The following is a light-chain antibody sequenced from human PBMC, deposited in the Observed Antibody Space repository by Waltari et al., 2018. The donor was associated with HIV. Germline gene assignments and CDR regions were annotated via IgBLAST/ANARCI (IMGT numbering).Light chain of an antibody. Sequence: DIAMTQSPLSLPVTPGEPASISCRSSQSLLHSNGYNYLDWYLQKPGQSPQLLIYLGSNRASGVSDRFSGSGSGTDFTLKISRVESDDVGLYYCMLALQTPLTFGGGTKVEIK. V-gene: IGKV2-28*01. CDR2: LGS. CDR3: MLALQTPLT. CDR1: QSLLHSNGYNY. J-gene: IGKJ4*01.